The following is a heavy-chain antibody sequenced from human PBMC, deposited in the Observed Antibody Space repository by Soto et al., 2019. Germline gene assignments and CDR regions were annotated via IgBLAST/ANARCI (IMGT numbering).Heavy chain of an antibody. V-gene: IGHV4-34*01. CDR1: GGSFSGYY. D-gene: IGHD6-13*01. J-gene: IGHJ6*03. CDR2: INHSGNT. Sequence: SQTLSLTCAVYGGSFSGYYWSWIRQPPGKGLEWIGEINHSGNTNYNPSLKSRVTISLDMSKNQFSLTLSSVTAADTAVYYCARGGPAAGRNYYYYYYMDVWGKGTTVTVSS. CDR3: ARGGPAAGRNYYYYYYMDV.